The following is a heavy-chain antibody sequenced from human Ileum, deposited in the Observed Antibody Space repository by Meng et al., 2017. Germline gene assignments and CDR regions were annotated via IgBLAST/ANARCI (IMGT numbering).Heavy chain of an antibody. D-gene: IGHD3-3*01. CDR3: ARENYFPANDRGGVVSSTVADALDV. Sequence: GESLKISCAASGFTFGSFAIHLVRQAPGTRLGWVSVISTDGSLKYYADSLKGRVTISRDNAENTLYLQMNSLRVEDTALYYCARENYFPANDRGGVVSSTVADALDVWGQGTMVTVSS. CDR1: GFTFGSFA. V-gene: IGHV3-30*04. CDR2: ISTDGSLK. J-gene: IGHJ3*01.